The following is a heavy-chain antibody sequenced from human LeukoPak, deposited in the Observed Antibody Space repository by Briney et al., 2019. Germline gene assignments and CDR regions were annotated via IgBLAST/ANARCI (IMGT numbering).Heavy chain of an antibody. Sequence: PSETLSLTCTVSGGSISSYYWSWIRQPPGKGLEWIGYIYYSGSTNYNPSLKSRVTISVDTSKNQFSLKLSSVTAADTAVYYCARAYSSGWLHQRGDWFDPWGQGTLVTVSS. D-gene: IGHD6-19*01. CDR3: ARAYSSGWLHQRGDWFDP. CDR1: GGSISSYY. CDR2: IYYSGST. J-gene: IGHJ5*02. V-gene: IGHV4-59*01.